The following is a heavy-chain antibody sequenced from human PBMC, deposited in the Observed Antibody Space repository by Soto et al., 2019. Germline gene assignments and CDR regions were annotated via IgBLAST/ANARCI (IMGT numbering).Heavy chain of an antibody. V-gene: IGHV4-59*01. J-gene: IGHJ6*02. CDR3: ARDLWGYCGTDCYPLDV. D-gene: IGHD2-21*02. CDR1: GGSISGYC. CDR2: MYNTGST. Sequence: SETLSLICTVAGGSISGYCWSWIRQPPGKGLEWIGYMYNTGSTVYNPSFKSRVTISVDTSKNQFSLKLNSVTAADTAVYYCARDLWGYCGTDCYPLDVWGQGTTVTVS.